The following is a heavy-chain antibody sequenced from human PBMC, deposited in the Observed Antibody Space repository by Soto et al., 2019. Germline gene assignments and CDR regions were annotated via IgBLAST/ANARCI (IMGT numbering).Heavy chain of an antibody. V-gene: IGHV3-43D*04. D-gene: IGHD7-27*01. CDR2: ISWDGGST. Sequence: GGSLRLSCAASGFTFDDYAMHWVRQAPGKGLEWVSLISWDGGSTYYADSVEGRFTISRDNSKNSLYLQMNSLRAEDTALYYCAKTSTLWHGDRYGMDVWGQGTTVTVSS. CDR1: GFTFDDYA. J-gene: IGHJ6*02. CDR3: AKTSTLWHGDRYGMDV.